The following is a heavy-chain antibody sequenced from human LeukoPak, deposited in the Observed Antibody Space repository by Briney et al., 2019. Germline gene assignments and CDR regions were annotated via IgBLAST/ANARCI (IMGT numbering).Heavy chain of an antibody. J-gene: IGHJ6*02. D-gene: IGHD3-10*01. CDR3: AVMVRGVDWSMDV. CDR1: GASINNYY. CDR2: IYYSGST. Sequence: SSETLSLTCTVSGASINNYYWSWIRQPPGKGLEWIGYIYYSGSTNYNPSLKSRVTMSVDTSKNQFSLELSSVTAADTAVYYCAVMVRGVDWSMDVWGQGTTVTVSS. V-gene: IGHV4-59*08.